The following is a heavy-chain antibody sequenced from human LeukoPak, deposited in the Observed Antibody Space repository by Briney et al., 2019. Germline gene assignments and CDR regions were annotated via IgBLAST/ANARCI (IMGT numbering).Heavy chain of an antibody. V-gene: IGHV1-8*01. CDR3: ATTASSSIAARRDFDY. CDR2: MNPNSGNT. CDR1: GYTFTSYD. D-gene: IGHD6-6*01. Sequence: ASVKVSCEASGYTFTSYDINWVRQATGQGLEWMGWMNPNSGNTGYAQKFQGRVTMTRNTSISTAYMERSSLRSEDTAVYYCATTASSSIAARRDFDYWGQGTLVTVYS. J-gene: IGHJ4*02.